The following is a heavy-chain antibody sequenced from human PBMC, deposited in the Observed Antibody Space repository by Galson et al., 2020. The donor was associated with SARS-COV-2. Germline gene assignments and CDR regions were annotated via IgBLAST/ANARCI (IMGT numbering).Heavy chain of an antibody. CDR2: IYYSGST. CDR1: AGSISSYY. V-gene: IGHV4-59*13. J-gene: IGHJ6*02. Sequence: SETLSLTCTVSAGSISSYYWSWIRQPPGKGLEWIGYIYYSGSTNYNPSLKSRVTISVDTSKNQFSLKLSSVTAADTAVYYCARGGRLLWFGEPLLNYYYGMDVWGQGTTVTVSS. D-gene: IGHD3-10*01. CDR3: ARGGRLLWFGEPLLNYYYGMDV.